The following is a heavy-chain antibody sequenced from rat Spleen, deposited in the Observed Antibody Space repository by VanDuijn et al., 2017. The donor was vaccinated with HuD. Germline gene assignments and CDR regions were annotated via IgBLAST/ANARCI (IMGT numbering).Heavy chain of an antibody. CDR2: LSFDGSST. D-gene: IGHD4-6*01. Sequence: EVQLVESGGGLVQPGRSLKLSCVVSGFSFSDYYMAWVRQAPTKGLEWVATLSFDGSSTYYRDSVKGRFTISRDNAKSSLYLQMDSLRSEDTATYYCARHWGYWGQGVTVTVSS. J-gene: IGHJ2*01. V-gene: IGHV5-7*01. CDR1: GFSFSDYY. CDR3: ARHWGY.